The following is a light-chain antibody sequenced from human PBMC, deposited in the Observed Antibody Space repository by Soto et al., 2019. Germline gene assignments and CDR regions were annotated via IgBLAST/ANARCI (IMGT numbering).Light chain of an antibody. CDR1: QSLLHSNGYNY. Sequence: DIVMTQSPLSLPVTPGEPASISCRSSQSLLHSNGYNYLDWYLQNPGQSPQLLIYLGSNRASGVPDRFSGSGSGTDFTLKISRVEAEDVGVYYCMQALQTQYTFGQGTKLEIK. J-gene: IGKJ2*01. CDR2: LGS. CDR3: MQALQTQYT. V-gene: IGKV2-28*01.